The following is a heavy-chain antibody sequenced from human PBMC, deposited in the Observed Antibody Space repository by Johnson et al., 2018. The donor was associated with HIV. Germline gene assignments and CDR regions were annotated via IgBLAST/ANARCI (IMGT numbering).Heavy chain of an antibody. CDR3: ARVFYYDSNDGFNI. CDR2: ISYDGSNK. Sequence: QVQLVESGGGVVQPGRSLRLSCAASGFSFSSYAMHWVRQAPGTGLEWVAVISYDGSNKYYADPVKGRFTISRDNSKNTLYLQMNSLRTEDTAVYYCARVFYYDSNDGFNIWGQGTRVTVSS. D-gene: IGHD3-22*01. CDR1: GFSFSSYA. J-gene: IGHJ3*02. V-gene: IGHV3-30-3*01.